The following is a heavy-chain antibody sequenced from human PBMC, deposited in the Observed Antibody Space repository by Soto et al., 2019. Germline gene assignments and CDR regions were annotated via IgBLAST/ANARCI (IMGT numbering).Heavy chain of an antibody. CDR1: GGTFSSYA. CDR2: IIPIFGTA. CDR3: ARSRRYNWNGYYYGMDV. D-gene: IGHD1-20*01. J-gene: IGHJ6*02. Sequence: SVKVSCKASGGTFSSYAISWVRQAPGQGLEWMGGIIPIFGTANYAQKFQGRVTITADESTSTAYMELSSLRSEDTAVYYCARSRRYNWNGYYYGMDVWGQGTTVTVSS. V-gene: IGHV1-69*13.